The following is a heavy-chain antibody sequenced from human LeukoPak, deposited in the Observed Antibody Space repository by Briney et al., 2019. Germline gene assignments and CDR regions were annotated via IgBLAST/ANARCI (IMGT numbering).Heavy chain of an antibody. J-gene: IGHJ6*03. CDR2: TFYRSEWYK. CDR3: ARSRRVTFNLRHFGSGPYQARADYYCMDL. Sequence: SQTLSLTCGISGDSVSSNSAAWNWIRQSPSRGLEWLGRTFYRSEWYKDYEVSVKSRITINPDTSKTQFSLKLSSATAADTAVYYCARSRRVTFNLRHFGSGPYQARADYYCMDLWGKGTTVTVSS. D-gene: IGHD3-10*01. V-gene: IGHV6-1*01. CDR1: GDSVSSNSAA.